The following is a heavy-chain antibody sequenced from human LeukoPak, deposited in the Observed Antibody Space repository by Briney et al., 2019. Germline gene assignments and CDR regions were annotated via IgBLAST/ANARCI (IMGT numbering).Heavy chain of an antibody. CDR1: GFTFDDYA. Sequence: GGSLRLSCAASGFTFDDYAMHWVRQASGKGLEWVSLISWDGGSTYYADSVKGRFTISRDNSKNSLYLQMNSLRAEDTALYYCAKDMVSSSSGYYYYMDVWGKGTTVTVSS. CDR3: AKDMVSSSSGYYYYMDV. D-gene: IGHD6-6*01. CDR2: ISWDGGST. V-gene: IGHV3-43D*04. J-gene: IGHJ6*03.